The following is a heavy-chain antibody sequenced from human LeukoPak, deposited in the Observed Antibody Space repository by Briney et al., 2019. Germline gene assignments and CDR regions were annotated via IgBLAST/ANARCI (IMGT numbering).Heavy chain of an antibody. D-gene: IGHD3-3*01. CDR3: ARHFGPRNAEHFQH. V-gene: IGHV4-39*01. J-gene: IGHJ1*01. Sequence: ASETLSLTCTVSGGSISSSIYYWGWIRQPPGKGLEWIGVFYDSGSTYSNPSLKSRVTISVDTSKKQFSLNLSSVTAADTAVYYCARHFGPRNAEHFQHWGQGTLVTVPS. CDR1: GGSISSSIYY. CDR2: FYDSGST.